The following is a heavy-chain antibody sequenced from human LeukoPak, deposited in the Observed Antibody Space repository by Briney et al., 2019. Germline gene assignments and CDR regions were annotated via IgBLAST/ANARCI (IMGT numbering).Heavy chain of an antibody. V-gene: IGHV3-21*01. CDR1: GFTFSSYS. CDR2: ISSSSSYI. Sequence: PGESLTLSCAASGFTFSSYSMNWVRQAPGKGLEWVSSISSSSSYIYYADSVKGRFTISRDNAKNSLYLQMNSLRAEDTAVYYCARVVDTATKNYYWGQGTLVTVSS. J-gene: IGHJ4*02. D-gene: IGHD5-18*01. CDR3: ARVVDTATKNYY.